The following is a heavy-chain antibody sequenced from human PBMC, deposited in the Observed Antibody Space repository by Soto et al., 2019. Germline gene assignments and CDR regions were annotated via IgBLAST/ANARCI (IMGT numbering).Heavy chain of an antibody. V-gene: IGHV3-23*01. J-gene: IGHJ4*02. Sequence: GGSLRLSCAASGFTFSSYAMSWVRQAPGKGMEWVAAISGSGGSTYYADSVKGRFTISRDNSKNTLYLQMNSLRAEDTAVYYCAPRDIVVVRWGQGTLVTVSS. CDR3: APRDIVVVR. CDR1: GFTFSSYA. CDR2: ISGSGGST. D-gene: IGHD3-22*01.